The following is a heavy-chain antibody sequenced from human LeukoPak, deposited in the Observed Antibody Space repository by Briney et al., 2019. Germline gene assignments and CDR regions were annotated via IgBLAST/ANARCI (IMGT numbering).Heavy chain of an antibody. J-gene: IGHJ4*02. CDR1: GGSISSSSYY. CDR2: IYYSGST. CDR3: ARLFIVVVPAAPGDY. V-gene: IGHV4-39*01. Sequence: SETLSLTCTVSGGSISSSSYYWGWIRQPPGKGPEWIGSIYYSGSTYYNPSLKSRVTISVDTSKNQFSLKLSSVTAADTAVYYCARLFIVVVPAAPGDYWGQGTLVTVSS. D-gene: IGHD2-2*01.